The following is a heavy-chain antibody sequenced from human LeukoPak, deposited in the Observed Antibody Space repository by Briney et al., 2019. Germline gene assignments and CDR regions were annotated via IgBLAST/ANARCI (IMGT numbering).Heavy chain of an antibody. CDR3: ARDPLSICSGGICTHFDY. CDR1: GLTVSSYS. Sequence: PTGPSQRPACPASGLTVSSYSMNCARQAPRKGREWDSYISSTGTDTYHADSVKGRFTVSRDNAKNSLSLQMNSLRDEDTAVYYCARDPLSICSGGICTHFDYWGQGTLVIVSS. D-gene: IGHD2-15*01. CDR2: ISSTGTDT. V-gene: IGHV3-48*02. J-gene: IGHJ4*02.